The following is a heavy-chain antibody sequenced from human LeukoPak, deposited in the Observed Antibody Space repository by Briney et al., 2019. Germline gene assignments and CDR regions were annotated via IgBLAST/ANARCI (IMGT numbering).Heavy chain of an antibody. J-gene: IGHJ4*02. V-gene: IGHV3-30*02. CDR3: AEEYTPSSPLGELDS. CDR2: IRHDEANS. D-gene: IGHD6-6*01. Sequence: GGSLRLSCAVSGFNLNSYAMHWVSQAPGKGLEWVAVIRHDEANSFYADSVQGRFTISRDTSKKLLYLQMNSLRVEDTAVYYCAEEYTPSSPLGELDSWGQGTLVTVSS. CDR1: GFNLNSYA.